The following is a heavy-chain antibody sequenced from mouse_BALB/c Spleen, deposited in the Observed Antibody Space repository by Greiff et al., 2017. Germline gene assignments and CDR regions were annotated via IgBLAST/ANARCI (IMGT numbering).Heavy chain of an antibody. D-gene: IGHD1-1*01. CDR3: ARAFGDYGSRLDY. V-gene: IGHV5-6-3*01. Sequence: EVMLVESGGGLVQPGGSLKLSCAASGFTFSSYGMSWVRQTPDKRLELVATINSNGGSTYYPDSVKGRFTISRDNATNTLYLQMSSLKSEDTAMYYCARAFGDYGSRLDYWGQGTTLTVSS. CDR1: GFTFSSYG. J-gene: IGHJ2*01. CDR2: INSNGGST.